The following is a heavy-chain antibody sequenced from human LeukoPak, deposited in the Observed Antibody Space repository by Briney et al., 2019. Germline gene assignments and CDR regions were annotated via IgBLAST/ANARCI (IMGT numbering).Heavy chain of an antibody. V-gene: IGHV3-69-1*01. CDR1: EFTFSDYN. CDR2: ITTSSDI. Sequence: GGSLRLSCAALEFTFSDYNMSWVRQAPGKGLERVSSITTSSDISYADSVKGRFTISRDDAKNSLYLQMNSLRAEDTAVYYCARDDFGVELVDTTMVRHYYMDVWGRGTTVTVSS. J-gene: IGHJ6*03. CDR3: ARDDFGVELVDTTMVRHYYMDV. D-gene: IGHD5-18*01.